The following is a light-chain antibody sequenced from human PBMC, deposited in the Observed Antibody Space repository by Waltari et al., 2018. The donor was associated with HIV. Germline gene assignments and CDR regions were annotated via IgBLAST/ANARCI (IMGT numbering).Light chain of an antibody. Sequence: QSVLTQPPSVSGAPGQRVTISCTGSSSNIGSRYDVHWYRQLPGAAPKPLTHSNNNRPSGVPDRFSGSKSGTSASLAITGLQADDEADYYCQSYDTSLSGWVFGGGTTLTVL. J-gene: IGLJ3*02. CDR3: QSYDTSLSGWV. CDR1: SSNIGSRYD. V-gene: IGLV1-40*01. CDR2: SNN.